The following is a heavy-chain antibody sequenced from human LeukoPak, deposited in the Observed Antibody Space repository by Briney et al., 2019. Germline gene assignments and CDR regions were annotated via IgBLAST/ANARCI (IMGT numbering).Heavy chain of an antibody. V-gene: IGHV3-66*01. CDR2: VYTGGAT. CDR1: GFTVSSKY. Sequence: PGGSLRLSCPASGFTVSSKYISWVRHPPGNGLEWVSFVYTGGATYYADSVKGRFTISRDSSKNTLYLQMNSLRAEDTAVYYCAGTADPYPSNWWYYFDYWGQGALVTVSS. CDR3: AGTADPYPSNWWYYFDY. D-gene: IGHD2-8*02. J-gene: IGHJ4*02.